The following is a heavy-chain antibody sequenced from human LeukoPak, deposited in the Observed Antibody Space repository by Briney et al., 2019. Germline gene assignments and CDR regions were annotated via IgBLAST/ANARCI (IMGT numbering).Heavy chain of an antibody. D-gene: IGHD3-9*01. V-gene: IGHV3-30*03. Sequence: GGSLRLSCAASGFTFSSYGMHWVRQAPGKGLEWVAVISYDGSNKYYADSVKGRFTISRDNSKNTLYLKMNSLRAEDTAVYYCARHLEGYFDWLLPGAWGQGTLVTVSS. CDR2: ISYDGSNK. CDR3: ARHLEGYFDWLLPGA. J-gene: IGHJ5*02. CDR1: GFTFSSYG.